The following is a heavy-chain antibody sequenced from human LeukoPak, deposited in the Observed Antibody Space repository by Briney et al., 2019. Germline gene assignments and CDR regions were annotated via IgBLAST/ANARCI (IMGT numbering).Heavy chain of an antibody. D-gene: IGHD5-18*01. CDR1: GGTFSSYA. Sequence: SVKVSCKASGGTFSSYAISWVRQAPGQGLEWMGRIIPIFGTANYAQKFQGRVTMTRDTSISTAYMELSRLRSDDTAVYYCARADTAMASFDYWGQGTLVTVSS. CDR2: IIPIFGTA. V-gene: IGHV1-69*05. CDR3: ARADTAMASFDY. J-gene: IGHJ4*02.